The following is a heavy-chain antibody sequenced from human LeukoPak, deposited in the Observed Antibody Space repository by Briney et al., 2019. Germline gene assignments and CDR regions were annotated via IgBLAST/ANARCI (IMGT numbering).Heavy chain of an antibody. CDR2: TYYRSKWYN. J-gene: IGHJ5*02. CDR3: ARVVAAAAINWFDP. Sequence: SQTLSLTCAISGDSVSSNSAAWNWIRQSPSRGLEWLGRTYYRSKWYNDYAVSVKSRITINPDTSENQFSLQLNSVTPEDTAVYYCARVVAAAAINWFDPWGQGALVTVSS. CDR1: GDSVSSNSAA. D-gene: IGHD6-13*01. V-gene: IGHV6-1*01.